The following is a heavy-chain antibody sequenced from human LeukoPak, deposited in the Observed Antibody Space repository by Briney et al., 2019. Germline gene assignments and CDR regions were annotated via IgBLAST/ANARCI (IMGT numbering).Heavy chain of an antibody. CDR1: GFTFSTYT. V-gene: IGHV3-74*01. CDR3: ARGSERWLQLDHDAFDI. CDR2: INSDGSST. D-gene: IGHD5-24*01. Sequence: GGSLRLSCAASGFTFSTYTMSWVRQAPGKGLVWVSRINSDGSSTGYADSVKGRFTISRDNAKNTLYLQMNSLRAEDTAVYYCARGSERWLQLDHDAFDIWGQGTMVTVSS. J-gene: IGHJ3*02.